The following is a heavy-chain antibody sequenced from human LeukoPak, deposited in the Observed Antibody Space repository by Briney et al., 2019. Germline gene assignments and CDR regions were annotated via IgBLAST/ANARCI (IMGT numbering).Heavy chain of an antibody. Sequence: PSETLPLTCTVSGGSISSGDYYWSWIRQPPGKGLEWIGYIYYSGSTYYNPSLKSRVTISVDTSKNQFSLKLSSVTAADTAVYYCARVGYSSSWHGGDWFDPWGQGTLVTVSS. CDR2: IYYSGST. CDR1: GGSISSGDYY. J-gene: IGHJ5*02. D-gene: IGHD6-13*01. CDR3: ARVGYSSSWHGGDWFDP. V-gene: IGHV4-30-4*01.